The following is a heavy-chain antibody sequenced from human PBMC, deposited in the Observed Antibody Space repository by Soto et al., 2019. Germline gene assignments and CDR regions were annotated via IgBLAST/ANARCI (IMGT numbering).Heavy chain of an antibody. CDR2: ISSSSSYI. V-gene: IGHV3-21*01. CDR3: ARGGTTLADY. Sequence: GGSLRLSCGASGLTFSSYSMNWVRQAPGKGLEWVSSISSSSSYIYYADSVKGRFTISRDNAKNSLYLQMNSLRAEDTAVYYCARGGTTLADYWGQGTLVTVSS. CDR1: GLTFSSYS. J-gene: IGHJ4*02. D-gene: IGHD1-1*01.